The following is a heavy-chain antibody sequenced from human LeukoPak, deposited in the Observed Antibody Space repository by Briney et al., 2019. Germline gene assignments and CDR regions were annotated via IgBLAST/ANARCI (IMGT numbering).Heavy chain of an antibody. J-gene: IGHJ4*02. V-gene: IGHV3-23*01. Sequence: PGGSLRLSCAASGFTFSSYAMSWVRQAPGKGLEWVSAISGSGGSTYYADSVKGRFTISRDNSKNTLYLQMNSLRAEDTAVYYRAKGPRVGVVTYDYWGQGTLVTVSS. CDR2: ISGSGGST. CDR1: GFTFSSYA. CDR3: AKGPRVGVVTYDY. D-gene: IGHD2-21*02.